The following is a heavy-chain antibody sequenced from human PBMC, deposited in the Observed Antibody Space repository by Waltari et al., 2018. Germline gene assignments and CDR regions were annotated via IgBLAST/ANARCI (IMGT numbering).Heavy chain of an antibody. D-gene: IGHD3-10*01. CDR2: INHSGRT. CDR1: GGSFSGYY. CDR3: ARSGIYGSGSPSGY. V-gene: IGHV4-34*01. Sequence: QVQLQQWGAGLLKPSETLSLTCAVYGGSFSGYYWSWIRQPPGKGLEWIGEINHSGRTNYNPSLKSRVTISVDTSKNQFSLKLSSVTAADTAVYYCARSGIYGSGSPSGYWGQGTLVTVSS. J-gene: IGHJ4*02.